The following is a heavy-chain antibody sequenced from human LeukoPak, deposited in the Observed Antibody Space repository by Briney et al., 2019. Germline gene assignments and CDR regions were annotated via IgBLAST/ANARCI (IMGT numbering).Heavy chain of an antibody. CDR2: TDTSGRYV. CDR3: ARGRSITLLRGVAMSDGFDI. J-gene: IGHJ3*02. D-gene: IGHD3-10*01. Sequence: NPGGSLRLSCAASGFTFSNYGMNWVRQAPGKGLEWVSFTDTSGRYVYYGDSVKGRFTTSRDNAKNLLFLQMNGLRAEDTALYYCARGRSITLLRGVAMSDGFDIWGQGAMVAVSS. V-gene: IGHV3-21*06. CDR1: GFTFSNYG.